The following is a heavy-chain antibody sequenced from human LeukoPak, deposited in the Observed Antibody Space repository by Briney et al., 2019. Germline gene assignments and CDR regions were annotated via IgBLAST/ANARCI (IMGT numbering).Heavy chain of an antibody. CDR1: GGSISSYY. CDR2: IYTSGST. CDR3: ARDSGLYYDFWSGSLPPNWFDP. Sequence: SETLSLTCIVSGGSISSYYWSWIRQPAGKGLEWIGRIYTSGSTNYNPSLKSRVTMSVDTSKNQFSLKLSSVTAADTAVYYCARDSGLYYDFWSGSLPPNWFDPWGQGTLVTVSS. D-gene: IGHD3-3*01. J-gene: IGHJ5*02. V-gene: IGHV4-4*07.